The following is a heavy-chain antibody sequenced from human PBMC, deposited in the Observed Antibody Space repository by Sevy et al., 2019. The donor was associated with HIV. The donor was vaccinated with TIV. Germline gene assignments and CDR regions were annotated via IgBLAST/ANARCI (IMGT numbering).Heavy chain of an antibody. CDR2: ISAYNGNT. CDR3: ARGRAGAYSSSLSWFDP. V-gene: IGHV1-18*01. Sequence: ASVKVSCKASGYTFTSYGISWVRQAPGQGLEWMGWISAYNGNTNYAQKLQGRVTMTTDTSTSTAYMELRSLRSDDTAVYYCARGRAGAYSSSLSWFDPWGQGTLVTVSS. J-gene: IGHJ5*02. D-gene: IGHD6-13*01. CDR1: GYTFTSYG.